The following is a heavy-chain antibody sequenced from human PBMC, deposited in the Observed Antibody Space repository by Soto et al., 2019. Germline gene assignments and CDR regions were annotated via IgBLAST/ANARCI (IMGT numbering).Heavy chain of an antibody. V-gene: IGHV1-18*01. CDR2: ISAHNGNT. CDR1: GYAFTTYG. CDR3: ARGRYGDY. J-gene: IGHJ4*02. Sequence: QVHLVQFGAEVKKPGASVKVSCKGSGYAFTTYGITWVRQAPGQGLEWMGWISAHNGNTNYAQKLQGRVTVTRDTSTSTAYMELRSPRSDDTAVYYCARGRYGDYWGQGALVTVSS. D-gene: IGHD1-1*01.